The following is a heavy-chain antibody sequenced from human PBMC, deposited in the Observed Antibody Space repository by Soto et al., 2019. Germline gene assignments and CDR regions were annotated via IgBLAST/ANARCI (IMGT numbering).Heavy chain of an antibody. CDR2: IYYTGRT. CDR3: ARHGGATDCFDP. D-gene: IGHD3-16*01. V-gene: IGHV4-30-2*03. CDR1: GGSISSGGYS. Sequence: SETLSLTCAVSGGSISSGGYSWSWIRQPPGKGLEWIGYIYYTGRTHNNPSLKSRVTISVNTYKSQFSLKLNSVTAADTAVYYCARHGGATDCFDPWGQGTLITVSS. J-gene: IGHJ5*02.